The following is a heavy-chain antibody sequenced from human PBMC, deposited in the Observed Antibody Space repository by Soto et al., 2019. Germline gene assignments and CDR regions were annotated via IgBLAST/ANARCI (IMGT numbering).Heavy chain of an antibody. CDR3: AHSRRRAACGGDNCYHFDS. J-gene: IGHJ4*02. V-gene: IGHV2-5*02. D-gene: IGHD2-15*01. Sequence: QITLKESGPTLVKPTQTLTLTFSCSAFSISADGVGVGWIRQPPGKALEWLAILSWDGDERYSPSVSSRLTTTNDASRNQVILTRSNVDPMDTATYFCAHSRRRAACGGDNCYHFDSWCQETLVTDSS. CDR2: LSWDGDE. CDR1: AFSISADGVG.